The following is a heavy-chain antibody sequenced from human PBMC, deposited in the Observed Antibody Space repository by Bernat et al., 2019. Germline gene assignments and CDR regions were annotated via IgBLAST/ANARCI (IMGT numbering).Heavy chain of an antibody. Sequence: QVQLVESGGGVVQPGRSLRLSCAASGFTFSSYAMHWVRQAPDKGLEWVAVISYDGSNKYYADSVKGRFTISRDNSKNTLYLQMNSLRAEDTAVYYCAREPTVTTDWYFDLWGRGTLVTVSS. CDR3: AREPTVTTDWYFDL. CDR1: GFTFSSYA. CDR2: ISYDGSNK. J-gene: IGHJ2*01. D-gene: IGHD4-17*01. V-gene: IGHV3-30-3*01.